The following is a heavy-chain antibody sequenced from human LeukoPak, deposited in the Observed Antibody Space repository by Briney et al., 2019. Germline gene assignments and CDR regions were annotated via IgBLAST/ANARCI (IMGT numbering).Heavy chain of an antibody. Sequence: SETLSLTCTVSGGSISPYYWSWIRQPPGKGLEWIGYINYSGSTNYNPSLQSRVTISVDTSNNQFSLKLTSVTAADTAVYYCARHAHYYDSSGFYFHFDSWGQGTLVTVSS. J-gene: IGHJ4*02. CDR3: ARHAHYYDSSGFYFHFDS. V-gene: IGHV4-59*08. CDR1: GGSISPYY. D-gene: IGHD3-22*01. CDR2: INYSGST.